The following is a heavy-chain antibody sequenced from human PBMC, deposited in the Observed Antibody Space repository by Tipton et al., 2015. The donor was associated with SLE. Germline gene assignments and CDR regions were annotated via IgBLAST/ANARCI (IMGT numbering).Heavy chain of an antibody. CDR1: GGSISSYY. V-gene: IGHV4-59*07. D-gene: IGHD3-10*01. Sequence: TLSLTCTVSGGSISSYYWSWIRQPPGKGLEWIGYIYYSGSTNYNPSLKSRVTISVDTSMNQFSLKLSSVTAADTAVYYCARPDDSGSYAFDIWGQGTMVNVSS. CDR2: IYYSGST. J-gene: IGHJ3*02. CDR3: ARPDDSGSYAFDI.